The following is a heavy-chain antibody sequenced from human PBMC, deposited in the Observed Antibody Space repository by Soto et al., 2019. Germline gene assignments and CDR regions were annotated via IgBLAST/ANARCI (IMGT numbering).Heavy chain of an antibody. Sequence: GGSLRLSCAASGFTFSNYAMTWVRQAPERGLEWVSVIGGGDGTTFYAGSVKGRFTISKDNSKNPLFLQMNSLRAEDTAVYYCAKKRSGYYPFDDWGQGTLVTVSS. CDR2: IGGGDGTT. CDR1: GFTFSNYA. J-gene: IGHJ4*02. V-gene: IGHV3-23*01. CDR3: AKKRSGYYPFDD. D-gene: IGHD3-22*01.